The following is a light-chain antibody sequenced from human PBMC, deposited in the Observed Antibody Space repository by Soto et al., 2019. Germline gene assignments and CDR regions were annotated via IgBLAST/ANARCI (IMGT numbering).Light chain of an antibody. CDR2: GAS. CDR1: QSVSSN. J-gene: IGKJ5*01. CDR3: QQYNNWPLT. V-gene: IGKV3-15*01. Sequence: EIVMTQSPATLSVPPGARATLSCRASQSVSSNLAWYQQKPGQAPRLLIYGASSRATGIPVRFSGSGSGTEFTLTISSLQSEDFAVYYCQQYNNWPLTFGQGTRLEIK.